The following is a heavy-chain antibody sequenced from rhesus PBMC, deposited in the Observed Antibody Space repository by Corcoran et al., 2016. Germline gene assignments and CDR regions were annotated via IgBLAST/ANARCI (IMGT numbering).Heavy chain of an antibody. D-gene: IGHD6-25*01. CDR3: ARDGGDGSWDY. J-gene: IGHJ4*01. CDR2: IAYDGSKK. CDR1: GFTFSSYG. V-gene: IGHV3-54*02. Sequence: EVQLVESGGGLVQPGGSLRLSCAASGFTFSSYGMHGVRQAPGEGLEWVAVIAYDGSKKYYADSGKDRFTISRDNSKNILYLPMNNLKLEDTAVYYCARDGGDGSWDYWGQGVLVTVSS.